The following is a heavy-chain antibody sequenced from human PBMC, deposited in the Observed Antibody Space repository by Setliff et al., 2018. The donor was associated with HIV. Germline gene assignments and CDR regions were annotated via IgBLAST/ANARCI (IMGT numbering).Heavy chain of an antibody. CDR2: IIPIFSTT. CDR3: AKAGRISWELDF. D-gene: IGHD6-13*01. Sequence: GASVKVACKASGGTFSKDAINWVREAPGQGLEWMGGIIPIFSTTTYAQKFQGRVTITADDSTSTVYMELSSLKSEDTALYYCAKAGRISWELDFWGQGVLVTVSS. V-gene: IGHV1-69*13. CDR1: GGTFSKDA. J-gene: IGHJ4*02.